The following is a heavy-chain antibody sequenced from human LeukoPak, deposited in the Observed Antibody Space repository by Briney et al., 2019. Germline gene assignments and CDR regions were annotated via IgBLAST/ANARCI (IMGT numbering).Heavy chain of an antibody. J-gene: IGHJ4*02. CDR3: ARLRYSSGWYPGFVDY. CDR1: GGSISSYY. Sequence: PSETLSLTCTVSGGSISSYYWSWIRQPPGKGLEWIGYIYYSGSTYYNPSLKSRVTISVDTSKNQFSLKLSSVTATDTAVYYCARLRYSSGWYPGFVDYWGQGTLVTVSS. D-gene: IGHD6-19*01. V-gene: IGHV4-59*04. CDR2: IYYSGST.